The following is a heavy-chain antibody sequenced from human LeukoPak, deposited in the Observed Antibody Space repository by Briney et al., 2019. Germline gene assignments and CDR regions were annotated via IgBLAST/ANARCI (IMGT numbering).Heavy chain of an antibody. Sequence: PGGSLRLSCAGSGFRFSSYRMNWVRQAPGKGLEWVSYISSGSPYINDADSVKGRFTISRDNAKSSLYLRMSSLRAEDTAVYYCARVGRYCSTTGCDYYYGMDVWGQGTTVTVSS. CDR1: GFRFSSYR. J-gene: IGHJ6*02. CDR2: ISSGSPYI. V-gene: IGHV3-21*05. D-gene: IGHD2-2*01. CDR3: ARVGRYCSTTGCDYYYGMDV.